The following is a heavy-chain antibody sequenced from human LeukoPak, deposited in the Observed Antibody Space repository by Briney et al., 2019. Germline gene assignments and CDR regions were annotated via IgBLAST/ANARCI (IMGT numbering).Heavy chain of an antibody. Sequence: PGGSLRLSCAASGFTVSSNYMNWVRQAPGKGLEWVSVIYSGGSTYYADSVKGRFTISRDNSKNTLYLQMNSLRAEDTAVYYCARSTYYYGSPDYWGQGTLVTVSS. V-gene: IGHV3-53*01. D-gene: IGHD3-10*01. CDR1: GFTVSSNY. J-gene: IGHJ4*02. CDR3: ARSTYYYGSPDY. CDR2: IYSGGST.